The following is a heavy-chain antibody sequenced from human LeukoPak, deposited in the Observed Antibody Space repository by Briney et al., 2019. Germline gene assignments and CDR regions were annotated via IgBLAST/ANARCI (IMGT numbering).Heavy chain of an antibody. V-gene: IGHV3-30*03. D-gene: IGHD2-2*01. CDR1: GFTFSSYG. J-gene: IGHJ6*02. CDR3: ARQYIVVVPAARTYCYYGMDV. Sequence: PGGSLRLSCAASGFTFSSYGMHWVRQAPGKGLEWVAVISYDGSNKYYADSVKGRFTISRDNSKNTLYLQMNSLRAEDTAVYYCARQYIVVVPAARTYCYYGMDVWGQGTTVTVSS. CDR2: ISYDGSNK.